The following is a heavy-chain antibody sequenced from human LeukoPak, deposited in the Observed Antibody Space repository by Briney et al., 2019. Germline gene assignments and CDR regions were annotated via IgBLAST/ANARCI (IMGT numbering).Heavy chain of an antibody. D-gene: IGHD3-9*01. V-gene: IGHV1-24*01. CDR1: GYTLTELS. CDR2: FDPEDGET. J-gene: IGHJ6*03. Sequence: GASVKVSCKVSGYTLTELSMHWVRQAPGKGLEWMGGFDPEDGETIYAQKFQGRVTMTEDTSTDTAYMELSSLRSEDTAVYYCARRVLLYDILTAYSRYYSSYMDVWGKGTTVTISS. CDR3: ARRVLLYDILTAYSRYYSSYMDV.